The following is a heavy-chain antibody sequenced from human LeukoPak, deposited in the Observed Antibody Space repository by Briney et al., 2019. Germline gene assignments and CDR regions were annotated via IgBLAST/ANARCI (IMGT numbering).Heavy chain of an antibody. CDR3: AGRIFDI. V-gene: IGHV3-7*01. CDR1: RFTFGNYW. J-gene: IGHJ3*02. CDR2: IKEDGSEK. Sequence: GGSLRLSCVGYRFTFGNYWMAWVRQAPGKGLEWVANIKEDGSEKYYLDSVEGRFTISRDNAKSSVYLQMNSLRAEDTAVYYCAGRIFDIWGQGTMVTVSS.